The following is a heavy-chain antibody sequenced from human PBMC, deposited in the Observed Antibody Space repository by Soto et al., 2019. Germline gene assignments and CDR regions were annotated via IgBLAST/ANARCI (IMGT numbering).Heavy chain of an antibody. CDR1: GYSFTSYW. V-gene: IGHV5-51*03. D-gene: IGHD2-15*01. J-gene: IGHJ4*02. Sequence: EVQLVQSGAEVKKPGESLKISCKGSGYSFTSYWIGWVRQMPGKGLEWMGIIYPGDSDTRYSPSFQGQVTISADKSISTAYLQWSSLKASDTAMYYCARGGYCSGGSCYPYYFDYWGQGTLVTVSS. CDR3: ARGGYCSGGSCYPYYFDY. CDR2: IYPGDSDT.